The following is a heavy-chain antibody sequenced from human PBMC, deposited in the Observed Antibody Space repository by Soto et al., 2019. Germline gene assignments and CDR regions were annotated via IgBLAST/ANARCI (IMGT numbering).Heavy chain of an antibody. Sequence: QVHLVQSGAEVKKPGSSVKISCRASGSTFSKRSITWVRQAPGQGFEWMGGITPAFGTTNFARKFQGRLTITADEPTTTAYLELSSLTSEDTAVYHCATWAGLVTSRGFIGPLDFWGQGTLVTVSS. CDR3: ATWAGLVTSRGFIGPLDF. V-gene: IGHV1-69*01. CDR2: ITPAFGTT. CDR1: GSTFSKRS. J-gene: IGHJ4*02. D-gene: IGHD2-21*02.